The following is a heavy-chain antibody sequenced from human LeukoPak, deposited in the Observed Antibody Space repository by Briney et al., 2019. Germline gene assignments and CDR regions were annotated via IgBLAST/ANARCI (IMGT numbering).Heavy chain of an antibody. J-gene: IGHJ6*02. V-gene: IGHV1-8*01. CDR3: ARDGGVLRYFDWFRSRNYYYYGMDV. D-gene: IGHD3-9*01. CDR2: MNPNSGNT. CDR1: GYTFTSYD. Sequence: GASVKVSCKASGYTFTSYDTNWVRQATGQGLEWMGWMNPNSGNTGYAQKFQGRVTMTRNTSISTAYMELSSLRSEDTAVYYCARDGGVLRYFDWFRSRNYYYYGMDVWGQGTTVTVSS.